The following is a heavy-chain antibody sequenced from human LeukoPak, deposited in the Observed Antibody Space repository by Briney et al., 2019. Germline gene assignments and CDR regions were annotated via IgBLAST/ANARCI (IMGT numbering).Heavy chain of an antibody. CDR2: INHSGST. CDR1: GGSFSGYY. V-gene: IGHV4-34*01. CDR3: ARDRGGRGYSYGYEN. D-gene: IGHD5-18*01. Sequence: PSETLSLTCAVYGGSFSGYYWSWIRQPPGKGLEWIGEINHSGSTNYNPSLKSRVTISVDTSKNQFSLKLSSVTAADTAVYYCARDRGGRGYSYGYENWGQGTLVTVSS. J-gene: IGHJ4*02.